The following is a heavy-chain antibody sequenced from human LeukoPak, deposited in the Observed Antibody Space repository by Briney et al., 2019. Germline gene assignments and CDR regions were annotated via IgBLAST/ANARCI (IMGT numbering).Heavy chain of an antibody. Sequence: SETLSLTCTVSGGSISSGSYYWSWIRQPAGKGLEWIGRIYTSGSTNYNPSLKSRVTISVDTSKNQFSLKLSSVTAADTAVYYCARDHLGYDSSGYYYYGMDVWGQGTTVTVSS. D-gene: IGHD3-22*01. V-gene: IGHV4-61*02. J-gene: IGHJ6*02. CDR3: ARDHLGYDSSGYYYYGMDV. CDR1: GGSISSGSYY. CDR2: IYTSGST.